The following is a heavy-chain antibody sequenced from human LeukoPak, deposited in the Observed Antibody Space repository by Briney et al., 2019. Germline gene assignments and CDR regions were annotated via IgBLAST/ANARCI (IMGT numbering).Heavy chain of an antibody. J-gene: IGHJ4*02. CDR2: IRTKSNNYAT. Sequence: PGGSLRLSCAASGFTFSGSAMHWVRQASGKGLEWVGRIRTKSNNYATTYGASGKGRFTISRDDSKNTAYLQMNSLKTEDTAVYYCANYDNSGNYYVNYWGQGTLVTVSS. CDR3: ANYDNSGNYYVNY. CDR1: GFTFSGSA. V-gene: IGHV3-73*01. D-gene: IGHD3-22*01.